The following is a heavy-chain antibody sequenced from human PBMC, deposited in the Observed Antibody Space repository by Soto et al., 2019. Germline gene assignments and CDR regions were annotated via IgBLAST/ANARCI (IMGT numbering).Heavy chain of an antibody. Sequence: PSETLSLTCAVYGGSFSGYYWSWIRQPPGKGLEWIGEINHSGSTNYNPSLKSRVTISVDTSKNQFSLKLSSVTAADTAVYYCARGGVRSVIAARRLNYYYMDVWGKGTAVTVSS. CDR2: INHSGST. CDR3: ARGGVRSVIAARRLNYYYMDV. CDR1: GGSFSGYY. V-gene: IGHV4-34*01. J-gene: IGHJ6*03. D-gene: IGHD6-6*01.